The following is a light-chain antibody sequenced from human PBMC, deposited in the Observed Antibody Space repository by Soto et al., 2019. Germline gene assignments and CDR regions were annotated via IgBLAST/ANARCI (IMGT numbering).Light chain of an antibody. CDR2: DAS. Sequence: EFVLTQSPGTLSLSPGERATLSCRASQSVNNYLAWYQQRPGQAPRLLIYDASNRVTGIPARFSGSRSGTDFTLTISSLEPEDFAVYFCHQRNKFGQGTRLEIK. V-gene: IGKV3-11*01. CDR3: HQRNK. CDR1: QSVNNY. J-gene: IGKJ5*01.